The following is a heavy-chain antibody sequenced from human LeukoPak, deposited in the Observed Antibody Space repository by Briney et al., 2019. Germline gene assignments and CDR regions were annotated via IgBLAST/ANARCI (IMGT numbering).Heavy chain of an antibody. D-gene: IGHD3-22*01. CDR1: GGTFSSYA. CDR2: IIPIFGTA. V-gene: IGHV1-69*05. CDR3: ASHYDSSGYRFDY. Sequence: GASVKVSCKASGGTFSSYAISWVRQAPGQGLEWMGGIIPIFGTANYAQKFQGRVTITTDESTSTAYMELSSLRSEDTAVYYCASHYDSSGYRFDYWGQGTLVTVSS. J-gene: IGHJ4*02.